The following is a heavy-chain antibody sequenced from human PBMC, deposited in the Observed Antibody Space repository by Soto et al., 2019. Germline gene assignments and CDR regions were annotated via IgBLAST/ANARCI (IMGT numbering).Heavy chain of an antibody. CDR2: INPSGGST. CDR3: ARSTAVAETYYYYGMDV. V-gene: IGHV1-46*01. J-gene: IGHJ6*02. D-gene: IGHD6-19*01. CDR1: GYTFTSYY. Sequence: ASVKVSCKASGYTFTSYYMHWVRQAPGQGLEWMGIINPSGGSTSYAQKFQGRVTMTRDTSTSTVYMELSSLRSEDTAVYYCARSTAVAETYYYYGMDVWGQGTMVTVS.